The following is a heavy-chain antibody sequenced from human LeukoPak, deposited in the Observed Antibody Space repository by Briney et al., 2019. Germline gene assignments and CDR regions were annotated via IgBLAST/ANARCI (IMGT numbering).Heavy chain of an antibody. J-gene: IGHJ4*02. CDR1: GFTFSNYN. CDR2: ISYSSSYI. Sequence: GGSLRLSCAASGFTFSNYNMNWVRQAPGKGLEWVSSISYSSSYIYYADSVKGRFTISRDNAKNSLYLQMNSLRAEDTAVYYCARIAVTYTFDYWGQGTRVTVSS. V-gene: IGHV3-21*01. CDR3: ARIAVTYTFDY. D-gene: IGHD4-17*01.